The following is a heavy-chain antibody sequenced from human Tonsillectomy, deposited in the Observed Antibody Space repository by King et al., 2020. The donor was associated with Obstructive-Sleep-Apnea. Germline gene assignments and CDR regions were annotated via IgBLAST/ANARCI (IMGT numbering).Heavy chain of an antibody. CDR1: GFTFSRYC. CDR2: IKQDGSEK. J-gene: IGHJ4*02. V-gene: IGHV3-7*03. CDR3: ARDRGWWEVPDY. Sequence: VQLVESGGGLVQPGGSLRLSCAASGFTFSRYCMTWVRQAPGKGLEWVANIKQDGSEKYYVDSVKGRFTISRDNAKNSLYLQMNSLRAEDTAVYYCARDRGWWEVPDYWGQGTLVTVSS. D-gene: IGHD1-26*01.